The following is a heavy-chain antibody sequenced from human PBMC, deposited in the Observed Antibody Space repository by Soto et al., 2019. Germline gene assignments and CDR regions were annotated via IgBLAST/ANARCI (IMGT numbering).Heavy chain of an antibody. J-gene: IGHJ6*03. CDR1: GYTFTSYD. Sequence: QVQLVQSGAEVKKPGASVKVSCKASGYTFTSYDINWVRQATGQGLEWMGWMNPNSGNTGYAQKFQGRVTMTRNTSISTAYMELSSLRSEDTAVYYCARWGYVVVPAAIHYYYYYMDVWGKGTTVTVSS. CDR3: ARWGYVVVPAAIHYYYYYMDV. D-gene: IGHD2-2*01. V-gene: IGHV1-8*01. CDR2: MNPNSGNT.